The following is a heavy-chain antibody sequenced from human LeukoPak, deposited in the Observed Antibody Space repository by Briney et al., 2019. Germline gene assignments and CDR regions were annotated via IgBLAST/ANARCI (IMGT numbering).Heavy chain of an antibody. CDR2: INHSGST. CDR1: GGSFSGYY. Sequence: SETLSLTCAVYGGSFSGYYWSWVRQPPGKGLEWIAEINHSGSTNYNPSLKSRVTISVDTSKNQFSLKLSSVTAADTAVYYCARGDCSSTSCPFDYWGQGTLVTVSS. CDR3: ARGDCSSTSCPFDY. J-gene: IGHJ4*02. D-gene: IGHD2-2*01. V-gene: IGHV4-34*01.